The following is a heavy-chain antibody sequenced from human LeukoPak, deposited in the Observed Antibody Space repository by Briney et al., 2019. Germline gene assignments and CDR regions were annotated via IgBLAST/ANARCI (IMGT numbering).Heavy chain of an antibody. CDR3: ARDFLGDCSSTSCYGSYYYYYGMDV. J-gene: IGHJ6*04. Sequence: PSETLSLTCTVSGGSISSGGYYWSWIRQHPGKGLEWIGYIYYSGSTYYNPSLKSRVTISVDTSKNQFSLKLSSVTAADTAVYYCARDFLGDCSSTSCYGSYYYYYGMDVWGKGTTAAVSS. CDR1: GGSISSGGYY. V-gene: IGHV4-31*03. CDR2: IYYSGST. D-gene: IGHD2-2*01.